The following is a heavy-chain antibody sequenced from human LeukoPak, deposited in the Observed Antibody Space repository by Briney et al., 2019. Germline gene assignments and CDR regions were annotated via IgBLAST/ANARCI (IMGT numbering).Heavy chain of an antibody. D-gene: IGHD6-6*01. CDR1: GYTFTGYY. Sequence: ASVKVSCKASGYTFTGYYMHWVRQAPGQGLEWMGWINPNTGGTNYAQKFQARVTMTRDTTISTAYMELSRLTSDDTAVYYCASYPRYSSSPPSDYWGQGTLVTVSS. V-gene: IGHV1-2*02. J-gene: IGHJ4*02. CDR3: ASYPRYSSSPPSDY. CDR2: INPNTGGT.